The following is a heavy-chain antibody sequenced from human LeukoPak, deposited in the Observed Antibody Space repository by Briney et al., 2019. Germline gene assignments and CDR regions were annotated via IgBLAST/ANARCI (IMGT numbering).Heavy chain of an antibody. CDR2: INHSGST. CDR3: ARGPGYSSSWYRGDHDY. J-gene: IGHJ4*02. D-gene: IGHD6-13*01. V-gene: IGHV4-34*01. CDR1: GGSFSGYY. Sequence: SDTLSLTCAVYGGSFSGYYWSWIRQPPGKGLEWIGEINHSGSTNYNPSLKSRVTISVDTSKNQFSLKLSSVTAADTAVYYCARGPGYSSSWYRGDHDYWGQGTLVTVSS.